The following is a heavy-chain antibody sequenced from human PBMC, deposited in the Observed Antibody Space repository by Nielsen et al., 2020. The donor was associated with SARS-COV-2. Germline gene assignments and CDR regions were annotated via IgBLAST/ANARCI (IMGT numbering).Heavy chain of an antibody. CDR3: AKEGDDYGNPGDY. D-gene: IGHD4-17*01. Sequence: GGSLRLSCAASGFTFDFYAMSWVRQAPGKGLEWVSGISGSSRDTYYADSVKGRFTISRDNSKNTLYLQMNSLRAEDTAVYYCAKEGDDYGNPGDYWGQGTLVTVSS. CDR2: ISGSSRDT. CDR1: GFTFDFYA. V-gene: IGHV3-23*01. J-gene: IGHJ4*02.